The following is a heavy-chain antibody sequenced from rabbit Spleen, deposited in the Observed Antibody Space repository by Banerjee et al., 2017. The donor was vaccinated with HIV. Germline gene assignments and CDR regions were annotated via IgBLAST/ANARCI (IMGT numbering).Heavy chain of an antibody. CDR2: IYIGSGFT. D-gene: IGHD8-1*01. Sequence: GLEWIGCIYIGSGFTYFASWAKGRFTISKTSSTTVTLQMTSLTVADTATYFCARDTGSSFSSYGMDLWGPGTLVTVS. V-gene: IGHV1S40*01. CDR3: ARDTGSSFSSYGMDL. J-gene: IGHJ6*01.